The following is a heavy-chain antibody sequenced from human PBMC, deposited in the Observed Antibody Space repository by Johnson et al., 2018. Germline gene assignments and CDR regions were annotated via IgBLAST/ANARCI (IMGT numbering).Heavy chain of an antibody. CDR2: ISSSSSYI. Sequence: VQLVESGGGLVQPGGSLRLSCAASGFTVSSNYMSWVRQAPGKGLEWVSSISSSSSYIYYADSVKGRFTISRDNAKNSLYLQMNSRRAEDTAGYYCARDPQLGYYYYGMDVWGQGTTVTVSS. J-gene: IGHJ6*02. D-gene: IGHD2-2*01. CDR1: GFTVSSNY. CDR3: ARDPQLGYYYYGMDV. V-gene: IGHV3-21*01.